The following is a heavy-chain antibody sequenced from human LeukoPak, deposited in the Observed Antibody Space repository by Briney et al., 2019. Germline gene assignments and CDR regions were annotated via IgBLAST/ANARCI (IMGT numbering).Heavy chain of an antibody. CDR3: ARRAYGSGSYILDV. CDR1: GFTFSSYS. D-gene: IGHD3-10*01. J-gene: IGHJ6*04. V-gene: IGHV3-21*04. Sequence: GGSLRLSCAASGFTFSSYSMDWVRQAPGKGLEWVSCISSSSYIYYADSVKGRFTISRDNAKNSQYLQMNSLRAEDTAVYYCARRAYGSGSYILDVWGKGTTVTVSS. CDR2: ISSSSYI.